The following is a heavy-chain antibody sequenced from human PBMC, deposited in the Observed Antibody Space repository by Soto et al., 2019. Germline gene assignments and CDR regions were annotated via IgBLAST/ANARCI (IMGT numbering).Heavy chain of an antibody. V-gene: IGHV3-33*01. CDR2: IWYDGSNK. D-gene: IGHD2-2*03. J-gene: IGHJ6*02. CDR1: GFTFSSYG. CDR3: ARDGYCSSTSCYARGGGYYYYGMDV. Sequence: GGSLRLSCAASGFTFSSYGMHWVRQAPGKGLEWVAVIWYDGSNKYYADSVKGRFTISRDNSKNTLYLQMNSLRAEDTAVYSCARDGYCSSTSCYARGGGYYYYGMDVWGQVTTVTVSS.